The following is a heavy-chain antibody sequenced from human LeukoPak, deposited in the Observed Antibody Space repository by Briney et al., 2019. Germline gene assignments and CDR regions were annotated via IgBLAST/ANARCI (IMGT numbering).Heavy chain of an antibody. J-gene: IGHJ4*02. CDR2: ISGSGTST. CDR3: AKEDWQWDFDY. CDR1: GFTFSSYA. V-gene: IGHV3-23*01. Sequence: GGSLRLSCAASGFTFSSYAMSWVRQAPGKGLEWVSAISGSGTSTYYADSVKGRFTITRDNSKNTLYLQMNSLRAEDTALYYCAKEDWQWDFDYWGQGTLVTVSS. D-gene: IGHD6-19*01.